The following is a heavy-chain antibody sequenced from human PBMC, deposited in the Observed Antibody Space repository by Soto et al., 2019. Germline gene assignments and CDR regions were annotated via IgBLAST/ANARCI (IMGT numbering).Heavy chain of an antibody. Sequence: EVQLVESGGGLVQPGGSLRLSCAASGFTFSSYAMHWVRQAPGKGLEYVSAISSNGGSTYYANSVKGRFTISRDNSKNTLYLQMGSLRAEDMAVYYCARGGSGSYYFDYLGQGTLVTVSS. CDR1: GFTFSSYA. V-gene: IGHV3-64*01. J-gene: IGHJ4*02. CDR3: ARGGSGSYYFDY. D-gene: IGHD1-26*01. CDR2: ISSNGGST.